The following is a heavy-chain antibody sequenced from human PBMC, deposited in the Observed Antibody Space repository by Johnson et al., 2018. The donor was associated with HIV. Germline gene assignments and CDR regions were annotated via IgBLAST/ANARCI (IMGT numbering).Heavy chain of an antibody. CDR1: GFTFDDYG. V-gene: IGHV3-20*04. CDR3: ARDQGYCSSSSCSDAFDI. Sequence: VQLVESGGGVVRPGGSLRLSCAASGFTFDDYGMSWVRKAPGKGLEWVSGINWNGGRTGYADSVKGRFTISRDNAKNSLYLQMDSLRAEDRALYYCARDQGYCSSSSCSDAFDIWDQGTKVTVSS. D-gene: IGHD2-2*01. CDR2: INWNGGRT. J-gene: IGHJ3*02.